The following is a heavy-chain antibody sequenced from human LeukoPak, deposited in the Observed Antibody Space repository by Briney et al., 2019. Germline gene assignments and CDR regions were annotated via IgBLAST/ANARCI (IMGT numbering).Heavy chain of an antibody. D-gene: IGHD6-19*01. CDR2: INPSGGST. J-gene: IGHJ4*02. CDR1: GYTFTSYY. V-gene: IGHV1-46*04. Sequence: ASVKVSCKASGYTFTSYYMHWVRQAPGQGLEWMGIINPSGGSTSYAQKLQGRVTITRDTSTSTVYMELSSLRSEDTAVYYCAVADLAVAVYFDYWGQGTLVTVSS. CDR3: AVADLAVAVYFDY.